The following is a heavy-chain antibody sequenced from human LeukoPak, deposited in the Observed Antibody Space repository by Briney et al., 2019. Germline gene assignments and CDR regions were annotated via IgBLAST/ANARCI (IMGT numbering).Heavy chain of an antibody. J-gene: IGHJ4*02. CDR2: ISSDGNNK. CDR3: AKGNDIGGYYYPHFDY. D-gene: IGHD3-22*01. CDR1: GFTFSSYG. Sequence: GGSLRLSCAASGFTFSSYGMHWVRQAPGKGLEWVAVISSDGNNKNSVDSVKGRFTFSRDNSKNTLYLQMNSLRAEDTAVYYCAKGNDIGGYYYPHFDYWGQGTLVTVSS. V-gene: IGHV3-30*18.